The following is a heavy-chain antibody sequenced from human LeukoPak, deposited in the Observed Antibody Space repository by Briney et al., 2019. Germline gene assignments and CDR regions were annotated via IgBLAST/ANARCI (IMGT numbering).Heavy chain of an antibody. Sequence: PSETLSLTCTVSGGSISSYYWSWIRQPPGKGLEWIGYIYYSGSTNYNPSLKSRVTISVDTSKNQFSLKLSSVTAADTAVYYCARESVYDSSGYQGFDIWGQGTMVTVSS. V-gene: IGHV4-59*01. D-gene: IGHD3-22*01. CDR3: ARESVYDSSGYQGFDI. J-gene: IGHJ3*02. CDR2: IYYSGST. CDR1: GGSISSYY.